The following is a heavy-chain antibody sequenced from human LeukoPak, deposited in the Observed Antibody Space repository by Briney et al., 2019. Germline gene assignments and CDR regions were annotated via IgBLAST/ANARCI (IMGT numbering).Heavy chain of an antibody. V-gene: IGHV3-66*01. CDR3: ARGYCSGGSCRTNWFDP. CDR1: GFTFSGYA. CDR2: IYSGGST. J-gene: IGHJ5*02. Sequence: PGGSLRLSCAASGFTFSGYALHWVRQAPGKGLEWVSVIYSGGSTYYSDSVKGRFTISRDNSKNTLYLQMNSLRAEDTAVYYCARGYCSGGSCRTNWFDPWGQGTLVTVSS. D-gene: IGHD2-15*01.